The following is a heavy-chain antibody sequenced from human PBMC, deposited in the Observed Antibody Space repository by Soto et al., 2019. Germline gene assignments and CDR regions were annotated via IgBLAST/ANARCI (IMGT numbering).Heavy chain of an antibody. CDR1: GFTFNDFE. J-gene: IGHJ4*02. CDR2: IDGSGTTK. V-gene: IGHV3-48*03. CDR3: ARGFGRFNS. D-gene: IGHD3-10*01. Sequence: EVQLLESGGGLVQPGGSLRLSCGVSGFTFNDFEMNWVRQAPGKGLEWLAYIDGSGTTKKYADSVRGRFTISRDNPNNALFLPMSSLSAADTAIYYCARGFGRFNSWGQGTLVSVSP.